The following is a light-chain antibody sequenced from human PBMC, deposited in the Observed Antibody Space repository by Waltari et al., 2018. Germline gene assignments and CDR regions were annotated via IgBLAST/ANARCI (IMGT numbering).Light chain of an antibody. CDR3: CSFADTYTWV. J-gene: IGLJ3*02. Sequence: SALTQPRSVSGSPGQSVTISCTGTTSDVGGYNYVSWYQHHPGKAPTLMIFYVTQRPSGVPDRFSGSKSANTASLTISGLQAEDEADYYCCSFADTYTWVFGGGTKVTVL. CDR2: YVT. CDR1: TSDVGGYNY. V-gene: IGLV2-11*01.